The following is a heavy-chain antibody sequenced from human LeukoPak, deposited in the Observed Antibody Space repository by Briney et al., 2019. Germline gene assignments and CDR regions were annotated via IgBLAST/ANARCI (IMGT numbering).Heavy chain of an antibody. D-gene: IGHD5-18*01. Sequence: GRSLRLSCAASGFTFDDYAMHWVRQAPGKGLEWVSGISWNSGSIGHADSVKGRFTISRDNAKNSLYLQMNSLRTEDTALYYCAKDEAAMVTLPFDYWGQGTLVTVSS. CDR1: GFTFDDYA. CDR3: AKDEAAMVTLPFDY. CDR2: ISWNSGSI. J-gene: IGHJ4*02. V-gene: IGHV3-9*01.